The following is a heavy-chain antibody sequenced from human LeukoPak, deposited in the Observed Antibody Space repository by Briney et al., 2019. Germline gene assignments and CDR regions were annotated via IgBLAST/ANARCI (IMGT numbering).Heavy chain of an antibody. CDR3: ARGEYDYVWGSYPQSDY. CDR1: GFTFSSYW. J-gene: IGHJ4*02. D-gene: IGHD3-16*02. V-gene: IGHV3-74*01. Sequence: GGSLRLSCAASGFTFSSYWMHWVRQAPGKGLVWVSRINSDGGSTSYADSVKGRFTISRDNAKNTLYLQMNSLRAEDTAVYYCARGEYDYVWGSYPQSDYWGQGTLVTVSS. CDR2: INSDGGST.